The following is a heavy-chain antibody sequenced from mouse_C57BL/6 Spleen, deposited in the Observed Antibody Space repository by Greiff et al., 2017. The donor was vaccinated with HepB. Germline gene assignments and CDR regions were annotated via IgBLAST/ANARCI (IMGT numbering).Heavy chain of an antibody. Sequence: EVQLVESGPELVKPGASVKISCKASGYSFTGYYMNWVKQSPEKSLEWIGEINPSTGGTTYNQKFKAKATLTVDKSSSTAYMQLTILTSEDSAVYYCARRNYYGSSPCDYWGQGTTLTVSS. V-gene: IGHV1-42*01. CDR1: GYSFTGYY. D-gene: IGHD1-1*01. CDR3: ARRNYYGSSPCDY. J-gene: IGHJ2*01. CDR2: INPSTGGT.